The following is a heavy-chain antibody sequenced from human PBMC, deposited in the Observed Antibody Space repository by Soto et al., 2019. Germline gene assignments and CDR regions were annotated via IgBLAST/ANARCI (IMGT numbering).Heavy chain of an antibody. CDR3: VKDGGYCSSATCYSPRNHYFDA. D-gene: IGHD2-2*01. V-gene: IGHV3-7*03. J-gene: IGHJ5*02. CDR2: IKFDGSEK. Sequence: GGSLRLSCAASGFDFSVYWMSWVRQAPGKGLEWVANIKFDGSEKQYVDSVKGRFTISRDNARNSVFLQMNSLRAGDTAVYYCVKDGGYCSSATCYSPRNHYFDAWGQGTLVTVSS. CDR1: GFDFSVYW.